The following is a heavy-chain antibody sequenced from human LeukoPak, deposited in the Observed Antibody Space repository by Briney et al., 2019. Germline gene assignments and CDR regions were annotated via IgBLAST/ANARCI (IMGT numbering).Heavy chain of an antibody. CDR2: ISAYNGNT. V-gene: IGHV1-18*01. Sequence: ASVKVSCKASEGTFRTYAINWVRQAPGQGLEWMGWISAYNGNTNYAQKLQGRVTMTTDTSTSTAYMELRSLRSDDTAVYYCARGDYRMVFDYWGQGTLVTVSS. D-gene: IGHD3-10*01. CDR3: ARGDYRMVFDY. CDR1: EGTFRTYA. J-gene: IGHJ4*02.